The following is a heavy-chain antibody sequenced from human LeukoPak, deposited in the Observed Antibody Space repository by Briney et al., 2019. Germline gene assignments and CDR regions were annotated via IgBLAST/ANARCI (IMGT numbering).Heavy chain of an antibody. CDR1: GFTFSAYG. J-gene: IGHJ3*02. D-gene: IGHD1-1*01. Sequence: AGGSLRLSCAASGFTFSAYGMHWVRQAPGKGLEWVAVIGNAGGGQHYGDSVKGRFTISRDNSKNTLFLQMNSVTAEDTAVYYCARDDALDDNAFDIWGQGTKVTVSS. CDR3: ARDDALDDNAFDI. CDR2: IGNAGGGQ. V-gene: IGHV3-33*01.